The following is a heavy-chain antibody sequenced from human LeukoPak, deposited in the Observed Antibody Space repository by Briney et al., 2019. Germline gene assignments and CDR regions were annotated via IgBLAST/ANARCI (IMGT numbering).Heavy chain of an antibody. CDR1: GGTFSSYA. CDR3: ARVLEASTSAFDY. CDR2: IIPILGIA. J-gene: IGHJ4*02. V-gene: IGHV1-69*04. D-gene: IGHD1-26*01. Sequence: SVKVSCKASGGTFSSYAISWVRQAPGQGLEWMGRIIPILGIANYAQKFQGRVTITADKSTSTAYMELSSLRSEDTAVYYCARVLEASTSAFDYWGQGALVTVSS.